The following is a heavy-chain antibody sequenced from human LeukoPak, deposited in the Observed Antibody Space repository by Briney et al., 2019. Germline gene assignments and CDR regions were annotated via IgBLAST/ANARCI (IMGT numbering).Heavy chain of an antibody. CDR3: ARDETYSSDWQPNHSHYYMDV. CDR2: IYHSGST. J-gene: IGHJ4*02. D-gene: IGHD6-19*01. CDR1: DYSISSGYF. V-gene: IGHV4-38-2*02. Sequence: SETLSLTCSVSDYSISSGYFWGWIRQPPGKGLEWIGSIYHSGSTHYNPSLKSRVTISVDTSRNQFSLRLTSVTAADTAVYYCARDETYSSDWQPNHSHYYMDVWGQGTLVTVSS.